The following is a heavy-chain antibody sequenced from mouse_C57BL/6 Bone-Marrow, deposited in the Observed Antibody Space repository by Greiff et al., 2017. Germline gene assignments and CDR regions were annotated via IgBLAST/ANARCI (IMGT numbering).Heavy chain of an antibody. J-gene: IGHJ1*03. CDR3: GRKKVGYFDV. CDR1: GFSLTSYG. D-gene: IGHD1-3*01. CDR2: IWSGGST. Sequence: VKLMESGPGLVQPSQSLSITCTVSGFSLTSYGVHWVRQSPGKGLEWLGVIWSGGSTEYNADFISRLNISKDNSKNQVCFKMNTLKADDTAIYYCGRKKVGYFDVWGTGTTVTVSS. V-gene: IGHV2-2*01.